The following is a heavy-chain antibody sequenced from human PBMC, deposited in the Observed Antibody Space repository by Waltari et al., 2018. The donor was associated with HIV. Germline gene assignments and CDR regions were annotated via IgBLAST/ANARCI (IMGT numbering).Heavy chain of an antibody. V-gene: IGHV3-21*01. D-gene: IGHD2-2*02. Sequence: EVQLVESGGGLVKPGGSLRLSCAASGFPVRSYSLTWVRQAPGKGLEWVSSISSSSSYIYYADSVKGRFTISRDNAKNSLYLQMNSLRAEDTAVYYCARPLYSNDAFDIWGQGTMVTVSS. CDR3: ARPLYSNDAFDI. CDR1: GFPVRSYS. J-gene: IGHJ3*02. CDR2: ISSSSSYI.